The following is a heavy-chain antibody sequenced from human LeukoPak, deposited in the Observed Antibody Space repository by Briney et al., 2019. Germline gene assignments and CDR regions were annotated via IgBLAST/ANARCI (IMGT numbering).Heavy chain of an antibody. J-gene: IGHJ4*02. CDR2: ISGSGGST. Sequence: PGGSLRLSCAASGFTFSSYAMSWVRQAPGKGLEWVSAISGSGGSTYYADSVKGRFTISRDSSKNTLYLQMNSLRTDDTAVYYCARDRSNSWTFDYWGQGTLVTVSS. V-gene: IGHV3-23*01. CDR1: GFTFSSYA. CDR3: ARDRSNSWTFDY. D-gene: IGHD6-13*01.